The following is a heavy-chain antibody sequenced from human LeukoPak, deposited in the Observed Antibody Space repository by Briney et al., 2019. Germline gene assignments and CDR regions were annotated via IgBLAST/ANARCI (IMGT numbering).Heavy chain of an antibody. CDR2: INPNSGDT. Sequence: GASVKVSCKASGYTFTGYYVHWVQQAPGQGLEWMGWINPNSGDTHYAQKFQGRVTMTRDTSISTAYMELSSLTFDDTAVYYCARDYDFWSGSLIDYWGQGTLVTVAS. CDR3: ARDYDFWSGSLIDY. D-gene: IGHD3-3*01. V-gene: IGHV1-2*02. CDR1: GYTFTGYY. J-gene: IGHJ4*02.